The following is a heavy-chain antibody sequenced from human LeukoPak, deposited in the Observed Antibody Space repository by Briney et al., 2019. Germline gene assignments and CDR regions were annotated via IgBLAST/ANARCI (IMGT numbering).Heavy chain of an antibody. CDR1: VFTFSVYA. CDR2: VSGGGGPSIF. D-gene: IGHD5-24*01. Sequence: GGSLRLSCAASVFTFSVYAMSWVRQAPGKGLEGVSTVSGGGGPSIFYYADSVKGRFTISRDNSKNTIYLQMNSLRADDTAIYHCAHGGGSQFHAWGQGTLVVVSS. J-gene: IGHJ5*02. CDR3: AHGGGSQFHA. V-gene: IGHV3-23*01.